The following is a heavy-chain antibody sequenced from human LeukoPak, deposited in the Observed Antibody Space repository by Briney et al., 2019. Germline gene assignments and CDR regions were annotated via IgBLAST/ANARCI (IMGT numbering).Heavy chain of an antibody. CDR3: ARYSGSYSGFDY. Sequence: SETLSLTCTVSGVSISSYYWSWIRQPLGKGLEWIGYIYYSGSTNYNPSLKSRVTISVDTSKNQFSLKLSSVTAADTAVYYCARYSGSYSGFDYWDQGTLVTVSS. J-gene: IGHJ4*02. V-gene: IGHV4-59*08. CDR1: GVSISSYY. D-gene: IGHD1-26*01. CDR2: IYYSGST.